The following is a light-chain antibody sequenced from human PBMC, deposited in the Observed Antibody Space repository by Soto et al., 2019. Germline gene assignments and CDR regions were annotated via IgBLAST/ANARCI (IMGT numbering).Light chain of an antibody. Sequence: QSVLTQPASVSGSPGQSITVSCTGTSDDIGRYNHVSWYQQRPGKAPKLMISEVTNRPSGVSNRFSGSKSGNTASLTISRLQAEDEADYYCASYRTINTYVFGTGTKGTVL. V-gene: IGLV2-14*01. CDR2: EVT. CDR3: ASYRTINTYV. J-gene: IGLJ1*01. CDR1: SDDIGRYNH.